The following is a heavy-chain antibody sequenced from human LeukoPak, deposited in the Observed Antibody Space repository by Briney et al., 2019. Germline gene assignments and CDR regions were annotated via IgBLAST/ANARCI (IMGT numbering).Heavy chain of an antibody. CDR1: GFTFSSYA. Sequence: QSGGSLRLSCAASGFTFSSYAMSWVRQAPGKGLEWVSAISGGGGSTYYADSVKGRFTISRDNSKNTLYLQMNSLRAEDTAVYYCAKLNSLWFGDSYFDYWGQGTLVTVSS. J-gene: IGHJ4*02. D-gene: IGHD3-10*01. V-gene: IGHV3-23*01. CDR2: ISGGGGST. CDR3: AKLNSLWFGDSYFDY.